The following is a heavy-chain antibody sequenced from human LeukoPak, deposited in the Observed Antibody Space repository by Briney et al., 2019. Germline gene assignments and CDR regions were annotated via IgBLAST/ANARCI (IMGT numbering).Heavy chain of an antibody. CDR2: ISWDSGSI. CDR3: ARVLRDYYDSSGYDY. V-gene: IGHV3-9*01. J-gene: IGHJ4*02. Sequence: GGSLRLSCAASGFTFDDYAMHWVRQAPGKGLEWVSGISWDSGSIGYADSVKGRFTISRDNAKNSLYLQMNSLRAEDTALYHCARVLRDYYDSSGYDYWGQGTLVTVSS. CDR1: GFTFDDYA. D-gene: IGHD3-22*01.